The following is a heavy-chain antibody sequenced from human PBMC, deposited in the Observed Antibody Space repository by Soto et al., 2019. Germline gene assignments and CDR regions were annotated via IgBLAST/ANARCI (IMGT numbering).Heavy chain of an antibody. Sequence: SETLSLTCTVSGGSISSSSYYWGWIRQPPGKGLEWIGSIYYSGSTYYNPSLKSRVTISVDTSKNQFSLKLSSVTAADTAVYYCARQEIALSAFDIWGQGTMVTVSS. CDR2: IYYSGST. D-gene: IGHD6-13*01. J-gene: IGHJ3*02. V-gene: IGHV4-39*01. CDR3: ARQEIALSAFDI. CDR1: GGSISSSSYY.